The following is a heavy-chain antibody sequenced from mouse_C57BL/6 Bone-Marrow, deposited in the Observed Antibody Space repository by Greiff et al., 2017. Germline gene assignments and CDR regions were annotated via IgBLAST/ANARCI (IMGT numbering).Heavy chain of an antibody. CDR2: IDPGSGST. J-gene: IGHJ1*03. CDR1: GYTFTSYW. CDR3: ARPYYSNYWYFDV. D-gene: IGHD2-5*01. V-gene: IGHV1-55*01. Sequence: QVQLQQSGAELVKPGASVKMSCKASGYTFTSYWITWVRRRPGQGLECIGDIDPGSGSTNYNEKFKSKATLTVDTSSSTAYMQLSSLTSEDSAVYYCARPYYSNYWYFDVWGTGTTVTVSS.